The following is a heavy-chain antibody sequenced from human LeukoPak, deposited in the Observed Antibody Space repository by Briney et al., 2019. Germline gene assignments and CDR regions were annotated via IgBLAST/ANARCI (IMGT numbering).Heavy chain of an antibody. CDR3: ARLDDYGGSGNFDY. J-gene: IGHJ4*02. CDR2: IYYSGST. D-gene: IGHD4-23*01. Sequence: PSETLSLTCTVSGGSISSYYWSWIRQPPGKGLEWIGYIYYSGSTSYNPSLKSRVTISVDTSKNQFSLKLSSVTAADTAVYYCARLDDYGGSGNFDYWGQGTLVTVSS. CDR1: GGSISSYY. V-gene: IGHV4-59*01.